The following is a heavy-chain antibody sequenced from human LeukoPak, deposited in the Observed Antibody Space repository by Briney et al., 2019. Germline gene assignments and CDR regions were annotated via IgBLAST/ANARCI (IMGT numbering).Heavy chain of an antibody. J-gene: IGHJ5*02. CDR1: GFTFSSYS. D-gene: IGHD5-18*01. Sequence: GGSLRLSCAAPGFTFSSYSMNWVRQAPGKGLEWVSYISSSSSTIYYADSVKGRFTISRDNAKNSLYLQMSSLRAEDTAVYYCASGSRGYSYGYWFDPWGQGTLVTVSS. CDR3: ASGSRGYSYGYWFDP. V-gene: IGHV3-48*04. CDR2: ISSSSSTI.